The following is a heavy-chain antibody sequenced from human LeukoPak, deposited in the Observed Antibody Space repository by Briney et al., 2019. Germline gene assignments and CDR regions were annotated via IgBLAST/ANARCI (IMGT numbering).Heavy chain of an antibody. CDR3: ARHKWVVSFYYGMDV. CDR1: GYSFTNFW. J-gene: IGHJ6*02. CDR2: IYPGDSDT. V-gene: IGHV5-51*01. Sequence: GESLKISCKGSGYSFTNFWIAWVRQMPGKGLEWMGIIYPGDSDTRYSPSFQGQVTISADKSTSTAYLQRSGLKASDTAMYFCARHKWVVSFYYGMDVWGQGTTVIVSS. D-gene: IGHD2-15*01.